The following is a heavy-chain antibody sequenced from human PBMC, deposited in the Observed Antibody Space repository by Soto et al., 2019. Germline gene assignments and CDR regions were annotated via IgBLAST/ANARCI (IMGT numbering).Heavy chain of an antibody. CDR3: ATSYGSGYRAFDS. CDR2: INPILSMS. J-gene: IGHJ4*02. Sequence: QVQLVQSGADVQRPGSSVRVSCKASGDTFNFYSINWVRQAPGLGLQWMGRINPILSMSNYAPRFQGRVTMPADKSTSTAYMELSSLSSEDTAMYSGATSYGSGYRAFDSWGQGALVTVSS. V-gene: IGHV1-69*02. CDR1: GDTFNFYS. D-gene: IGHD3-10*01.